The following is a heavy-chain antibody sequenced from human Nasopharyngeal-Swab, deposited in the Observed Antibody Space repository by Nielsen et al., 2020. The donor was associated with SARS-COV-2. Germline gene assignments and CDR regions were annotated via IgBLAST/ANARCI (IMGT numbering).Heavy chain of an antibody. CDR3: ARVAMVRGGIWNYYYYYMDV. D-gene: IGHD3-10*01. J-gene: IGHJ6*03. V-gene: IGHV4-59*01. CDR2: IYYTGSS. Sequence: RQAPGKGLEWIGYIYYTGSSNYNPSLKSRVTISVDTSENLFSMKLSSVTTADTAVYYCARVAMVRGGIWNYYYYYMDVWGKGTTITVSS.